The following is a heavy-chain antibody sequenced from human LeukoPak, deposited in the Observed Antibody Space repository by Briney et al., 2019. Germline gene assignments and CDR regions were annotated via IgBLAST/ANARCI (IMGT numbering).Heavy chain of an antibody. D-gene: IGHD1-1*01. CDR1: GFTFSSHH. CDR2: IWYDGSNQ. J-gene: IGHJ4*02. V-gene: IGHV3-33*06. Sequence: GGSLRLSCAASGFTFSSHHMHWIRQSPGKGLEWVAVIWYDGSNQYYADSVKGRFTISRDNSKNTLYLQMNSLRAEDTAVYYCAKDRYRSRDYFDYWGQGTLVTVSS. CDR3: AKDRYRSRDYFDY.